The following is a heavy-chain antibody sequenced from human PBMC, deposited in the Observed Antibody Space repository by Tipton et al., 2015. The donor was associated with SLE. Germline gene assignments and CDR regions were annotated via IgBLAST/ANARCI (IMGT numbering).Heavy chain of an antibody. CDR2: ISYDGSNK. CDR3: AKGASGWYEPFDY. Sequence: SLRLSCAASGFTFSSYGMNWVRQTPGKGLEWVAVISYDGSNKYYADSVKGRFTISRDNSKSTLYLQMNSLRAEDTAVYYCAKGASGWYEPFDYWGQGTLVTVSS. CDR1: GFTFSSYG. J-gene: IGHJ4*02. D-gene: IGHD6-19*01. V-gene: IGHV3-30*18.